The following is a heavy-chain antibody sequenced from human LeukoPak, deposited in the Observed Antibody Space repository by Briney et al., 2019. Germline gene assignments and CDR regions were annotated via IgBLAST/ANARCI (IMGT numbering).Heavy chain of an antibody. D-gene: IGHD2-21*02. Sequence: SETLSLTCNVSGDSIISSYWAWIRQPPGKGLEWIGYVYYSGLNNFNPSLKSRVTGSVDTSKSQVSLTLNSVTAADTAIYYCARVRWGDFDPRGQGILVTVSS. CDR3: ARVRWGDFDP. CDR1: GDSIISSY. V-gene: IGHV4-59*01. J-gene: IGHJ5*02. CDR2: VYYSGLN.